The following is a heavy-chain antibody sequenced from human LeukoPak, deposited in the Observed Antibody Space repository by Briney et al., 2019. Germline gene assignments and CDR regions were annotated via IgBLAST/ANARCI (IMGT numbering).Heavy chain of an antibody. CDR2: IRRKTNGYST. J-gene: IGHJ4*02. CDR1: VFPFGVHY. Sequence: GGPLRLSCAPSVFPFGVHYIDGARNATEEGVQCVGRIRRKTNGYSTEYSASVKSRFTISRDDTANSLYLQMQRLKTEDAAVYYCVRVTVEPIPYYYDYWGQGTLVTVSS. D-gene: IGHD4-23*01. CDR3: VRVTVEPIPYYYDY. V-gene: IGHV3-72*01.